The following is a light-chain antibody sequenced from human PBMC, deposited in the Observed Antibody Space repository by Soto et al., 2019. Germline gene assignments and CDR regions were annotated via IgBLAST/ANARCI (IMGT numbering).Light chain of an antibody. J-gene: IGLJ2*01. CDR2: YDS. Sequence: SYVLTQAPSVSVAPGKTARVTCGGNNIGSKSVHWYQQKPGQAPVLVIYYDSDRPSGVPERFSGSNSGNMATLTTSRVEAGDEADYYCQVWDIGSGVAFGGGTKVTVL. CDR3: QVWDIGSGVA. CDR1: NIGSKS. V-gene: IGLV3-21*04.